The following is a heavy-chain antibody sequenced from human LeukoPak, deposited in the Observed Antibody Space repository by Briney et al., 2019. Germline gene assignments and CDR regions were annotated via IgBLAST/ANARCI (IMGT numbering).Heavy chain of an antibody. CDR3: VRRDTGWNYFDY. J-gene: IGHJ4*02. CDR2: IYSTGKN. D-gene: IGHD6-19*01. Sequence: SETLSLTCAVSGGSINSHYWGWIRQPPGKRLQWIGDIYSTGKNNYNPPLKSRVTISLDTSKSHLSLNLTSVLAADTAIYYCVRRDTGWNYFDYWGQGILVTVSS. V-gene: IGHV4-4*08. CDR1: GGSINSHY.